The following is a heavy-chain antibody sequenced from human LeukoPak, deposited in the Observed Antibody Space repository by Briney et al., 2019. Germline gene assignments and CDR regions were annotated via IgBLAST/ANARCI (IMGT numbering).Heavy chain of an antibody. Sequence: GGSLRLSCAASGFTFSSYGMHWVRQAPGKGLEWVAVIWYDGSNKYYADSVKGRFTISRDNSKNTLYLQMNSLRAEDTAVYYCAKEIVARDWNDYFDYWGQGTLVTVSS. D-gene: IGHD5-12*01. CDR2: IWYDGSNK. CDR1: GFTFSSYG. CDR3: AKEIVARDWNDYFDY. J-gene: IGHJ4*02. V-gene: IGHV3-33*06.